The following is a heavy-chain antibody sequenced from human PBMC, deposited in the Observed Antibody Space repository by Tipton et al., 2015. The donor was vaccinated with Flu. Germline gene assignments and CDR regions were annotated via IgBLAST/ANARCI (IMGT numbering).Heavy chain of an antibody. CDR1: GFTFDDYA. CDR2: ISGDGGST. V-gene: IGHV3-43*02. Sequence: SLRLSCAASGFTFDDYAMHWVRQAPGKGLEWVSLISGDGGSTYYADSVKGRFTISRDNSKNSLYLQMNSLRTEDTALYYCASQKEYYDFWSGYLVVGGMDVWGQGTTVTVSS. CDR3: ASQKEYYDFWSGYLVVGGMDV. D-gene: IGHD3-3*01. J-gene: IGHJ6*02.